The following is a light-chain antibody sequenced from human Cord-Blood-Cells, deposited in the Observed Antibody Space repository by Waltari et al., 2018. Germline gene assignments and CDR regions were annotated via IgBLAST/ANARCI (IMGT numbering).Light chain of an antibody. CDR2: AAS. CDR1: QANSNY. Sequence: DIQMTPSPSSLSASVGDRVTITSRASQANSNYLAWFQLKPGKAPKSLIYAASSVQSGVPSKFSGSGSGTDCTLTISSLQAEEFATYYCQQYNSYPLTFGGGTKVEI. J-gene: IGKJ4*01. CDR3: QQYNSYPLT. V-gene: IGKV1-16*02.